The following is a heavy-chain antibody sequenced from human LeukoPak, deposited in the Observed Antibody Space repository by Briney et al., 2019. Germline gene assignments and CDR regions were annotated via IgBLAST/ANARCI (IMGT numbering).Heavy chain of an antibody. V-gene: IGHV3-23*01. D-gene: IGHD6-6*01. CDR1: GFTFSSYA. CDR2: ISGSGGST. J-gene: IGHJ4*02. CDR3: ALTATGQQLVPVDY. Sequence: GGSLRLSCAASGFTFSSYAMSWVRQAPGKGLEWVSAISGSGGSTYYADSVKGRFTISRDNSKNTLYLQMNSLRAEDTAVYHCALTATGQQLVPVDYWGQGTLVTVSS.